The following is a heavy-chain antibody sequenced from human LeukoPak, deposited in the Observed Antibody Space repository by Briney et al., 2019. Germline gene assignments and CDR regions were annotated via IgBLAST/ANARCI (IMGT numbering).Heavy chain of an antibody. CDR1: GGSISTYY. CDR3: AREEYNSGWPPRWFDP. Sequence: SETLSLTCTVSGGSISTYYWSWIRQPPGKGLERIGYIYYSGSTRYNPSLKSRVTISVDTSKNQFSLKLSSVTAADTAVYYCAREEYNSGWPPRWFDPWGQGTLVTVSS. D-gene: IGHD6-19*01. J-gene: IGHJ5*02. CDR2: IYYSGST. V-gene: IGHV4-59*12.